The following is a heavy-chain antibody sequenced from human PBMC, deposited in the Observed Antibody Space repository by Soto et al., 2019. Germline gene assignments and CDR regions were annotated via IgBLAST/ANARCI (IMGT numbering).Heavy chain of an antibody. D-gene: IGHD3-10*01. CDR1: NGSINSSF. CDR2: IYYRGGT. Sequence: SETLSLTCTVSNGSINSSFWSWIRQPPGKGLEWIGFIYYRGGTNSNPSLKSRVTISIDTSKNQFSLRLKSVTAADTAVYYCARSDASGSYPKRFDRWGQGTLVTVSS. V-gene: IGHV4-59*08. J-gene: IGHJ5*02. CDR3: ARSDASGSYPKRFDR.